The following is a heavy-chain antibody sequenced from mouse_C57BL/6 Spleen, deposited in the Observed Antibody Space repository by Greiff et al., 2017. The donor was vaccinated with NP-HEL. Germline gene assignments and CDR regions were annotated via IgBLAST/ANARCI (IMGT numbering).Heavy chain of an antibody. V-gene: IGHV10-1*01. CDR3: VRPGTRDYYAMDY. D-gene: IGHD3-3*01. J-gene: IGHJ4*01. CDR2: IRSKSNNYAT. CDR1: GFSFNTYA. Sequence: EVMLVESGGGLVQPKGSLKLSCAASGFSFNTYAMNWVRQAPGKGLEWVARIRSKSNNYATYYADSVKDRFTISRDDSESMLYLQMNNLKTEDTAMYYCVRPGTRDYYAMDYWGQGTSVTVSS.